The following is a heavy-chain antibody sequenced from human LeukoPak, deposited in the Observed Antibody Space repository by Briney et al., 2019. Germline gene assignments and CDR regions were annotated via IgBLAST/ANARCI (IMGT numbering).Heavy chain of an antibody. CDR3: ARTDYYDSSVIYYYALDI. CDR1: DGPISNYY. V-gene: IGHV4-59*01. CDR2: IDNSGST. Sequence: PSETLSLTCTVSDGPISNYYWSWVRQPPGKGLEWIAYIDNSGSTNYNPSLRSRVTISIDTSRNQFSLKLSSVTAADTAVYYCARTDYYDSSVIYYYALDIWGQGTMVTVSS. J-gene: IGHJ3*02. D-gene: IGHD3-22*01.